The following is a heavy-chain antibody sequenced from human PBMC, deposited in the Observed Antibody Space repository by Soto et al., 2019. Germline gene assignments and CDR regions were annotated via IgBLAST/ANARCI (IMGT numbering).Heavy chain of an antibody. CDR3: AREHPSGYRPYYFDY. D-gene: IGHD3-22*01. CDR1: GYTFTSYG. J-gene: IGHJ4*02. CDR2: ISAYNGNT. Sequence: ASVKVSCKASGYTFTSYGISWVRQAPGQGLEWMGWISAYNGNTNYAQKLQGRVTMTTDTSTSTAYMELRSLRSDDTAVYYCAREHPSGYRPYYFDYWGQGTLVTVSS. V-gene: IGHV1-18*01.